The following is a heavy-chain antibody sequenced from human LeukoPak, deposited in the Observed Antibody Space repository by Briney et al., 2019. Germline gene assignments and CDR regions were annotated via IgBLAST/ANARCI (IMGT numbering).Heavy chain of an antibody. Sequence: GGSLRPSCAASGFTFSNAWMSWVRQAPGKGLEWVGRIKSKTGGGTADYAAPVNGRFTISRDDSKNTLYLQMNGLKTEDTAVYYCTTEGLVVLPAAMHYWGQGTLVTVSS. CDR1: GFTFSNAW. J-gene: IGHJ4*02. CDR2: IKSKTGGGTA. V-gene: IGHV3-15*01. D-gene: IGHD2-2*01. CDR3: TTEGLVVLPAAMHY.